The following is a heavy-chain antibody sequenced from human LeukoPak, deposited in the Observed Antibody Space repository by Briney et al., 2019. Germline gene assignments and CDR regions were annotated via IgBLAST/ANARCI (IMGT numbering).Heavy chain of an antibody. V-gene: IGHV1-18*01. CDR3: ARDRVGGDLTGESLY. Sequence: ASVKVSCKASGYPFDNFGLTWVRQAPGHGLDGMGWISAYNGNTHHAQKSRDRLTLTTDTSTSTAYLELRSLKSDDTAVYYCARDRVGGDLTGESLYWGQGTLVTVSS. CDR2: ISAYNGNT. J-gene: IGHJ4*02. D-gene: IGHD4-17*01. CDR1: GYPFDNFG.